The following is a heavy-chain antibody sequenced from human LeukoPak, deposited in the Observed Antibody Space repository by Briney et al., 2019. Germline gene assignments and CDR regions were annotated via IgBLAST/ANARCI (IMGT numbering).Heavy chain of an antibody. D-gene: IGHD4-17*01. J-gene: IGHJ4*02. CDR2: IIPILGIA. Sequence: PVKVSCKASGGTFSSYAISWVRQAPGQGLEWMGRIIPILGIANYAQKFQGRVTITADKSTSTAYMELSSLRSEDTAVYYCARDRGAPTPDAYWGQGTLVTVSS. CDR3: ARDRGAPTPDAY. V-gene: IGHV1-69*04. CDR1: GGTFSSYA.